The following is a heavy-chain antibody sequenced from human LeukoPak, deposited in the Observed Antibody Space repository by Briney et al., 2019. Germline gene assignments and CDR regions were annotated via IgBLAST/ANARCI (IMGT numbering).Heavy chain of an antibody. CDR3: ARSRQASGLFNS. D-gene: IGHD3-10*01. CDR1: GGSISSYY. J-gene: IGHJ5*01. CDR2: IYDRGPA. Sequence: PSETLSLTCTVSGGSISSYYWSWIRQPPGKGLEWIGCIYDRGPAYYNPSLESRFTISVDRPKNQFFLNVTSLTAADTAVYYCARSRQASGLFNSWGQGTLVVVSS. V-gene: IGHV4-59*12.